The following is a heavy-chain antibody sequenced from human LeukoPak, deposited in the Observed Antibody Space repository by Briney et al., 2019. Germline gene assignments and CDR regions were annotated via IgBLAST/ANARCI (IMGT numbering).Heavy chain of an antibody. Sequence: SETLSLTCTVSGGSISSSSYYWGWIRQPPGTGLEWIGSIYYSGRTYYNPSLKSRVTISVDTSKNQSSLKLSSVTAADTAVYYCARAYSSGWRPDAFDIWGQGTMVTVSS. CDR3: ARAYSSGWRPDAFDI. D-gene: IGHD6-19*01. CDR1: GGSISSSSYY. CDR2: IYYSGRT. V-gene: IGHV4-39*07. J-gene: IGHJ3*02.